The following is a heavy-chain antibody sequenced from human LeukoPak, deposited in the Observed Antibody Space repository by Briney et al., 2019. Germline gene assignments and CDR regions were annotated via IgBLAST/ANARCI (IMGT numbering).Heavy chain of an antibody. Sequence: PSETLSLTCAVYGGSFSGYYWSWIRQPPGKGLEWIGEINHSGSTNYNPSLKSRVTISVDTSKNQFSLKLSSVTAADMAVYYCAREKGRITMVRGVRVFDYWGQGTLVTVSS. D-gene: IGHD3-10*01. J-gene: IGHJ4*02. CDR2: INHSGST. V-gene: IGHV4-34*01. CDR1: GGSFSGYY. CDR3: AREKGRITMVRGVRVFDY.